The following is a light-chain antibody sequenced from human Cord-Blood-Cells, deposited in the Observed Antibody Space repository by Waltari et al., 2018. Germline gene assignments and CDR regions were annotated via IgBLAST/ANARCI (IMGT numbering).Light chain of an antibody. CDR2: AAS. Sequence: IQLTQSPSFRSASVGDRVTITCRASQGISSYLAWYQQKPGKAPKLLIYAASTLQSGVPSRFSGSGSGTEFTLTISSLQPEDFATYYCQQLNSYRLTFGGGTKVEIK. CDR3: QQLNSYRLT. J-gene: IGKJ4*01. CDR1: QGISSY. V-gene: IGKV1-9*01.